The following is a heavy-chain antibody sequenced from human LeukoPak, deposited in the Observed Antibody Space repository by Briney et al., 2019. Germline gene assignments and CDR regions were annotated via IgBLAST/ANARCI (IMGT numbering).Heavy chain of an antibody. D-gene: IGHD3-22*01. Sequence: SETLSLTCAVYGGSFSGYYWSWIRQPPGKGLEWIGEINHSGSTNYNPSLKSRVTISVDTSKNQFSLKLSSVTAAATAVYYCARGAHYYDKRWFDPWGQGTLVTVSS. CDR2: INHSGST. J-gene: IGHJ5*02. V-gene: IGHV4-34*01. CDR3: ARGAHYYDKRWFDP. CDR1: GGSFSGYY.